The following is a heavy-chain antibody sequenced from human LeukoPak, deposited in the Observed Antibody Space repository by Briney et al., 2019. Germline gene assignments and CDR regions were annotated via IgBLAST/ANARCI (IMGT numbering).Heavy chain of an antibody. CDR1: GFSFSDFY. Sequence: PGGSLRLSCAASGFSFSDFYMSWIRQAPGMGLEWISYIGTRSNPIYYADSVRGRFTISRDDAKNSLYLQMNSLRDEDTAVYFCAREARGSGRDFDYWGQGILVTVSS. CDR3: AREARGSGRDFDY. CDR2: IGTRSNPI. J-gene: IGHJ4*02. V-gene: IGHV3-11*01. D-gene: IGHD1-26*01.